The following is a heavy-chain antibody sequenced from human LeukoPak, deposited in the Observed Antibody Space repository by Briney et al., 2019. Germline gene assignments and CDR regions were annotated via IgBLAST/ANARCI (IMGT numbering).Heavy chain of an antibody. V-gene: IGHV3-7*01. D-gene: IGHD5-18*01. Sequence: TGGSLRLSYTAYGLTFSNSWMTWVRQTPGRELEWVATINPDGSKVDYVGSVRGRFTISRDNAKNSLYLQMSSLRAEDTAVFYCARDRGYTSFDYWGQGTLVAVSS. CDR2: INPDGSKV. CDR3: ARDRGYTSFDY. J-gene: IGHJ4*02. CDR1: GLTFSNSW.